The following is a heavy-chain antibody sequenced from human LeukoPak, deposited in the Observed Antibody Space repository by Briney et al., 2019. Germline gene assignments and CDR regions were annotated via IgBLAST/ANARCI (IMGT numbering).Heavy chain of an antibody. CDR2: IYWDGDK. CDR1: GGSISSYYW. D-gene: IGHD1-14*01. J-gene: IGHJ4*02. CDR3: AHTRTRRVTTIDY. Sequence: TLSLTCTVSGGSISSYYWSWIRQPPGKGLEWLALIYWDGDKRYSPSLKSRLTITKDTSKNLVVLTVTNMGPVDTATYYCAHTRTRRVTTIDYWGQGTLVTVSS. V-gene: IGHV2-5*08.